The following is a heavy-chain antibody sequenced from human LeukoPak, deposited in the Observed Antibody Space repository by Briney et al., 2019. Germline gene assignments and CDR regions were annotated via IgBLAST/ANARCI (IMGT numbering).Heavy chain of an antibody. J-gene: IGHJ4*02. D-gene: IGHD2-2*01. CDR2: ISSSSSYI. CDR1: GFTFSSYS. V-gene: IGHV3-21*01. CDR3: AREYRDRSYCSSTSCLVDY. Sequence: GGSLRLSCAASGFTFSSYSMNWVRQAPGKGLEWVSSISSSSSYIYYADSVKGRFTISRDNAKNSLYLQMNSLRAEDTAVYYCAREYRDRSYCSSTSCLVDYWGRGTLVTVSS.